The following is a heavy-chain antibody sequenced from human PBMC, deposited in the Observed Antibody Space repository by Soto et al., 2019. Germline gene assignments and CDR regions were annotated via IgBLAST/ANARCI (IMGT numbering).Heavy chain of an antibody. CDR1: GGSISSYY. D-gene: IGHD5-18*01. V-gene: IGHV4-59*08. J-gene: IGHJ4*02. CDR2: IYYSGST. Sequence: PSETLSLTCTVSGGSISSYYWSWIRQPPGKGLEWIGYIYYSGSTNYNPSLKSRVTISVDTSKNQFSLKLSSVTAADTAVYYCARRERGYSYGYCDYWGQGTLVTVSS. CDR3: ARRERGYSYGYCDY.